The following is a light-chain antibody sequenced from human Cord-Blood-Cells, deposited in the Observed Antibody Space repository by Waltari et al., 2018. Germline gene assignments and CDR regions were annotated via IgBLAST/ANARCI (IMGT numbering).Light chain of an antibody. Sequence: EIVLPQSPATLSLSPGDRPTLSCRSSQSVSSYLAWYQQKPGQAPRLRIYAASNRATGIPARFSGSGSGTDFTLTISSLEPEDFAVYYCQQRSNWPLTFGGGTKVEIK. CDR2: AAS. V-gene: IGKV3-11*01. J-gene: IGKJ4*01. CDR3: QQRSNWPLT. CDR1: QSVSSY.